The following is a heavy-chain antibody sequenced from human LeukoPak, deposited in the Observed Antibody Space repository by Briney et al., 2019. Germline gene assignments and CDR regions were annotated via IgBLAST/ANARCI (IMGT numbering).Heavy chain of an antibody. V-gene: IGHV4-59*08. CDR2: IYYSGST. Sequence: SETLSLTCTVSGGSISSYYWSWIRQPPGKGLEWIGYIYYSGSTYYKPSLKSRVTISVDTSKNQFSLKLSSVTAADTAVYYCARHEPRGYYDILTGYYPFDYWGQGTLVTVSS. J-gene: IGHJ4*02. CDR3: ARHEPRGYYDILTGYYPFDY. D-gene: IGHD3-9*01. CDR1: GGSISSYY.